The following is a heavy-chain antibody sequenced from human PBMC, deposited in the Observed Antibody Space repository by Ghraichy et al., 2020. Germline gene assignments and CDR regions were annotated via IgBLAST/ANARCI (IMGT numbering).Heavy chain of an antibody. D-gene: IGHD3-16*01. Sequence: GGSLRLSCSASGFVFSTYSMHWVRQAPGKGLEYISGFGRNGDSPFYADSVKGRSIMSRDNSRYKLYLQMTSLRREDTAVYFCVKPLIGGVGVDFESWGPGTLVTVSS. CDR3: VKPLIGGVGVDFES. CDR2: FGRNGDSP. V-gene: IGHV3-64D*06. CDR1: GFVFSTYS. J-gene: IGHJ4*02.